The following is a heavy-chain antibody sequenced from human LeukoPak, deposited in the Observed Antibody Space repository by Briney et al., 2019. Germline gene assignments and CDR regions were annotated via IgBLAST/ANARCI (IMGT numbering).Heavy chain of an antibody. Sequence: GEPLKISCKGSGYSFTSYWIGWVRQMPGKGLEWMGIIYPGDSDTRYSPSFQGQVTISADKSISTAYLQWSSLKASDTAMYYCAKTYYDFWSGPPRYYYMDVWGKGTTVTVSS. CDR2: IYPGDSDT. CDR3: AKTYYDFWSGPPRYYYMDV. J-gene: IGHJ6*03. D-gene: IGHD3-3*01. V-gene: IGHV5-51*01. CDR1: GYSFTSYW.